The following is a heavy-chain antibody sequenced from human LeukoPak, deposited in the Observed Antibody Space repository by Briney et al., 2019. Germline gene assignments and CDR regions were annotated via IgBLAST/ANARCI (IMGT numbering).Heavy chain of an antibody. Sequence: GGSLRLSCAASGFTLTRNHMNWVRQVPGKGLEWVSIIYSSDATYYADSVKGRFTVSRDKAKNSLYLQMNSLRAEDTAVYYCARDSPERGYSYGPLDNYFDSWGQGTLVTVSS. V-gene: IGHV3-66*01. J-gene: IGHJ4*02. CDR2: IYSSDAT. D-gene: IGHD5-18*01. CDR3: ARDSPERGYSYGPLDNYFDS. CDR1: GFTLTRNH.